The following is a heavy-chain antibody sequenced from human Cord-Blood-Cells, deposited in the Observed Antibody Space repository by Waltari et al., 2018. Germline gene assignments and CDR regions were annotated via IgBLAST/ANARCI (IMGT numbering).Heavy chain of an antibody. CDR1: GGSISSSSYY. CDR2: IYYSGRT. V-gene: IGHV4-39*01. Sequence: QLQLQESGPGLVKPSETLSLTCTVSGGSISSSSYYWGWIRQPPGKGLEWIGSIYYSGRTYSDPALKSRVTISVDTSKNQFSLKLSSVTAADTAVYYCARRVRDGHYNWFDPWGQGTLVTVSS. CDR3: ARRVRDGHYNWFDP. J-gene: IGHJ5*02.